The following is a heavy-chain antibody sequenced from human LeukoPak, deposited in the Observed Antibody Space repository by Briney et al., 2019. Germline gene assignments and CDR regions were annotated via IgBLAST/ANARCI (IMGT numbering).Heavy chain of an antibody. D-gene: IGHD3-16*01. CDR2: ISSDGSNI. V-gene: IGHV3-74*01. Sequence: PGGSLRLSCAASRFTFSRYWMHWVRQDPEKGLVWVSRISSDGSNIIYADSVKGRFTISRDNAKNTLYLEMNSLRVEDTAVYYCARDWGGYGPTSHDYWGQGTLVTVSS. J-gene: IGHJ4*02. CDR3: ARDWGGYGPTSHDY. CDR1: RFTFSRYW.